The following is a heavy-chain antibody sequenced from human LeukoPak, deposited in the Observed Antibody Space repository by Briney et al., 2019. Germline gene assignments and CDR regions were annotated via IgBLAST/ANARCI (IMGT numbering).Heavy chain of an antibody. D-gene: IGHD2-2*01. CDR2: IYYSGST. V-gene: IGHV4-39*01. CDR1: GGSVSSSGYY. Sequence: SETLSLTCTVSGGSVSSSGYYWGWTRQPPGKGLELIGSIYYSGSTYYNPSLKSRVTISVDTSKNQFSLKLSSVTAADTAVYYCAAGYCSSTSCYVLAPFDYWGQGTLVTVSS. CDR3: AAGYCSSTSCYVLAPFDY. J-gene: IGHJ4*02.